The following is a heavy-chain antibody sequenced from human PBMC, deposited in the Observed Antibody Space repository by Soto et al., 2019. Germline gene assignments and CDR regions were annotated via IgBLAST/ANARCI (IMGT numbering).Heavy chain of an antibody. CDR2: IYYSGST. CDR1: GGSISSGDYF. J-gene: IGHJ4*02. Sequence: QVQLQESGPGLVKPSQTLSLTCTVSGGSISSGDYFWSWIRQPPGKGLEWLGYIYYSGSTYYNPSLSSGVTISVDTYRNQFSLKLSSVPAADTAVYDCARGARSGTFYYFEYWGQGTLVAVSS. D-gene: IGHD3-22*01. V-gene: IGHV4-30-4*01. CDR3: ARGARSGTFYYFEY.